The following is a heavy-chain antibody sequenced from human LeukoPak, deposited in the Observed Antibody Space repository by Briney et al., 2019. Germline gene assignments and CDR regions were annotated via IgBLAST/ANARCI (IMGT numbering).Heavy chain of an antibody. CDR1: GGSISSSSYY. Sequence: SETLSLTCTVSGGSISSSSYYWGWIRQPPGKGLEWIGSIYYSGSTYYNPSLKSRVTISVDTSKNQFSLKLSTVTAADTAVYYCARDGLRPEYCSGGSCYSPSWGQGTLVTVSS. V-gene: IGHV4-39*07. CDR3: ARDGLRPEYCSGGSCYSPS. J-gene: IGHJ5*02. CDR2: IYYSGST. D-gene: IGHD2-15*01.